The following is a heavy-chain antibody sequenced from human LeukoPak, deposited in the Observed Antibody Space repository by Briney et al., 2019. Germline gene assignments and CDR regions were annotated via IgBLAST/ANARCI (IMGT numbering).Heavy chain of an antibody. CDR2: IYYSGST. Sequence: SETLSLTCTVSGGSISSGGYYWSWIRQHPGKGLEWIGYIYYSGSTYYNPSLKSRVTISVDTSKNQFSLKLSSVTAADTAVYYCARTLTDDGGNAFDIWGQGTMVTVSS. CDR3: ARTLTDDGGNAFDI. D-gene: IGHD4-23*01. V-gene: IGHV4-31*03. J-gene: IGHJ3*02. CDR1: GGSISSGGYY.